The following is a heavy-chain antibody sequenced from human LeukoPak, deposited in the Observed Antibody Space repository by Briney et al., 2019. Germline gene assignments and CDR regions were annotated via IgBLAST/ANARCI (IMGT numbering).Heavy chain of an antibody. V-gene: IGHV3-48*01. CDR1: GFTFSNYS. Sequence: GGSLRLSCEASGFTFSNYSMNWVRQAPGKGLEWVSYIRSSSSTIYYADSVKGRFTISRVNAKNSLYLQMNSLRAEDTAVYYCARAKRNGFDIWGQGTMVTVSS. J-gene: IGHJ3*02. CDR3: ARAKRNGFDI. CDR2: IRSSSSTI.